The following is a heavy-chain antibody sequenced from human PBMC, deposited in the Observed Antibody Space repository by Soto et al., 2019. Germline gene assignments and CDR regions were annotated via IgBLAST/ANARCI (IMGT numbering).Heavy chain of an antibody. CDR1: GGTFSSYA. V-gene: IGHV1-69*13. CDR2: IIPIFGTA. D-gene: IGHD3-22*01. J-gene: IGHJ4*02. Sequence: GASVKVSCKASGGTFSSYAISWVRQAPGQGLEWMGGIIPIFGTANYAQKFQGRVTITADESTSTAYMELSSLRSEDTAVYYCASSPITMIVVVIRGHYFDYWGQGTLVTVSS. CDR3: ASSPITMIVVVIRGHYFDY.